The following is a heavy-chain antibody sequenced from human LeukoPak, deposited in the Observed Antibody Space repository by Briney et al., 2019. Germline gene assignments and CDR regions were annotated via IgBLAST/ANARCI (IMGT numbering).Heavy chain of an antibody. CDR3: AREMSNSSCIDY. CDR2: ISGSAYST. V-gene: IGHV3-23*01. Sequence: PGGSLRLSCAASGFTFNSYAMSWVRQAPGKGLEWVSSISGSAYSTNYADSVKGRFTISRDNSKNTLYLQMNSLRAEDTAVYYCAREMSNSSCIDYWGQGTLVTVSS. D-gene: IGHD6-13*01. J-gene: IGHJ4*02. CDR1: GFTFNSYA.